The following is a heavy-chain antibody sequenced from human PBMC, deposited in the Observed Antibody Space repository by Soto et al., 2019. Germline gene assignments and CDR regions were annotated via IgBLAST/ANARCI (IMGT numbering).Heavy chain of an antibody. D-gene: IGHD5-12*01. CDR1: GGSIISDGYS. J-gene: IGHJ4*02. Sequence: SETLSLTCVISGGSIISDGYSWSWIRQPPGKGLEWIGYIYHSGSTYYNPSLKSRVTFLLQTSKNQFSLELRSVTAADTAVYYCAGVATSTSGPFDYWGQGTLVTVSS. V-gene: IGHV4-30-2*01. CDR2: IYHSGST. CDR3: AGVATSTSGPFDY.